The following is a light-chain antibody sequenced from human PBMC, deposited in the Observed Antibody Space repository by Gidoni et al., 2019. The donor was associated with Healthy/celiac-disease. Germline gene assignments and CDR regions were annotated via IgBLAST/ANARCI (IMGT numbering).Light chain of an antibody. CDR1: QGISSA. CDR3: QQFNSYPF. Sequence: AIQLTQSPSSLSASVGDRVTITCRASQGISSALAWYQQKPGKAPKLLIYDASSLESGVPSRFSGSGSGTDFTLTISSLQPEDFATYYCQQFNSYPFFXQXTKLEIK. J-gene: IGKJ2*01. CDR2: DAS. V-gene: IGKV1-13*02.